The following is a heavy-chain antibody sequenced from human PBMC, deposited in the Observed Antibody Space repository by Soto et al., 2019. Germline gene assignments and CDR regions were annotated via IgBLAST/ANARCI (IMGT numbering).Heavy chain of an antibody. Sequence: GGSLRLSCAASGFTFSSYGMHWVRQAPGKGLEWVAVISYDGSNKYYADSVKGRFTISRDNSKNTLYLQMNSLRAEDTAVYYCAKGAPYNWNGALYDRLDYWGQGTLVTVSS. CDR3: AKGAPYNWNGALYDRLDY. CDR2: ISYDGSNK. D-gene: IGHD1-20*01. J-gene: IGHJ4*02. CDR1: GFTFSSYG. V-gene: IGHV3-30*18.